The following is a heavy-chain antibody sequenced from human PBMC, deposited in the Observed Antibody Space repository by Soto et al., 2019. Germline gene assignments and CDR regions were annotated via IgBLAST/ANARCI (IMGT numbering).Heavy chain of an antibody. CDR3: TTGEN. CDR2: IQKEADGGAT. Sequence: EVLLVESGGGLAKPGESLRLSCEASGFTFRNVWMTWIRRAPGRGLEWVATIQKEADGGATDYGAPVAGRFTISRDDSQRILYLQMTSLKSEDTGLYYCTTGENWGRATLVTVAS. J-gene: IGHJ4*02. V-gene: IGHV3-15*01. D-gene: IGHD3-16*01. CDR1: GFTFRNVW.